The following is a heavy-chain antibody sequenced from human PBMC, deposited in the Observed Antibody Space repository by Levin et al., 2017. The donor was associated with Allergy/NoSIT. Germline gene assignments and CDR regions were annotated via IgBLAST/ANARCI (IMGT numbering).Heavy chain of an antibody. CDR2: ISYDGSNK. CDR1: GFTFSSYG. D-gene: IGHD1-26*01. J-gene: IGHJ4*02. Sequence: GGSLRLSCAASGFTFSSYGIHWVRQAPGKGLEWVAVISYDGSNKYYADSVKGRFTISRDNSKNTVYLQMNSLRAEDTAVYYCAKDLGGSYPGGDSWGQGTLVTVSS. V-gene: IGHV3-30*18. CDR3: AKDLGGSYPGGDS.